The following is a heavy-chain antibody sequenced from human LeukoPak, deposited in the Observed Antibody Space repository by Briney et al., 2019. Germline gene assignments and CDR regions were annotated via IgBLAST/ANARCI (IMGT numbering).Heavy chain of an antibody. D-gene: IGHD2-21*01. CDR1: GFTFSSYE. CDR2: ISRSAITI. J-gene: IGHJ4*02. CDR3: ARDLRVISFDN. V-gene: IGHV3-48*03. Sequence: GGSLRLSCAASGFTFSSYEMNWVRQAPGKGLEWVSTISRSAITIYYADSVKGRFTISRDNSKNTLYLQMNSLRAEDTAIYYCARDLRVISFDNWGQGTLVSVSS.